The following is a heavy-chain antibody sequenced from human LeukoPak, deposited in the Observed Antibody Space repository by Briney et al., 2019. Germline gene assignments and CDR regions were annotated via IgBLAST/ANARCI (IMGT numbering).Heavy chain of an antibody. V-gene: IGHV3-53*01. CDR3: ARMFGGNYYGYYFDY. CDR1: GFTVNNYY. Sequence: PGGSLRLSCAASGFTVNNYYMTWVRQAPGKGLGCVSILYSGGMTYYADSVKGRFTISTDTSKNTVNLQMNSLRAEDTAIYYCARMFGGNYYGYYFDYWGQGSMLTVSS. CDR2: LYSGGMT. J-gene: IGHJ4*02. D-gene: IGHD1-26*01.